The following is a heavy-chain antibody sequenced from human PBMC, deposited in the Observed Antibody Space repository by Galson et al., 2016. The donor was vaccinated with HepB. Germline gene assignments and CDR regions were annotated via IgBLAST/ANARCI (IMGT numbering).Heavy chain of an antibody. V-gene: IGHV3-30*04. CDR2: IPYDGSNE. J-gene: IGHJ4*02. Sequence: SLRLSCAASGFTFSNYAMHWVRQAPGKGLEWVAVIPYDGSNEYSAESVKGRFTISGDNSKNTMYLQMKSLRAADTAVYYCARHKALALLRGVINRCFPDYWGQGTLVTVSS. CDR3: ARHKALALLRGVINRCFPDY. D-gene: IGHD3-10*01. CDR1: GFTFSNYA.